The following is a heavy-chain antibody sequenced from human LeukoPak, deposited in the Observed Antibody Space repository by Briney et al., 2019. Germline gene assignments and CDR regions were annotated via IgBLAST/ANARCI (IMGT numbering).Heavy chain of an antibody. CDR3: ATGHRQSSSSSYYYYMDV. Sequence: ASVKVSCKASGYTFTNYDISWARQAPGQGLEWMGWISPYNGNTNYAQKFQGRVTMTTHTSTSTAYMELRSLRSDDTAVYYCATGHRQSSSSSYYYYMDVWGTGTTVTVSS. D-gene: IGHD6-6*01. J-gene: IGHJ6*03. V-gene: IGHV1-18*01. CDR1: GYTFTNYD. CDR2: ISPYNGNT.